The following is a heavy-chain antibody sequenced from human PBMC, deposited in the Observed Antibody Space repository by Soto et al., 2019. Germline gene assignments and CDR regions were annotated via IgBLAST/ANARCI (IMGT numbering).Heavy chain of an antibody. J-gene: IGHJ4*02. Sequence: GGSLRLSCAASGFTFSSYGMHWVRQAPGKGLEWVAVISYDGSNKYYTDSVKGRLTISRDNSKNTLYLQMNILRAEDTAVYYCAKDMAYGFDYWGQGTLVTVSS. V-gene: IGHV3-30*18. CDR3: AKDMAYGFDY. D-gene: IGHD4-17*01. CDR1: GFTFSSYG. CDR2: ISYDGSNK.